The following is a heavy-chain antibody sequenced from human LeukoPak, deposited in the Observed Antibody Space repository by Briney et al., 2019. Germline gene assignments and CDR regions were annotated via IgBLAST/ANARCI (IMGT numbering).Heavy chain of an antibody. Sequence: PGGSLRLSCAASGFTFSSYGMHWVRQAPGKGLEWVAVIWYDGSNKYYADSVKGRFTISRDNSKNTLYLQMNSLRAEDTAVYYCAKVHLTYYYDSDGYGFQGHWGQGTLVTVSS. CDR1: GFTFSSYG. CDR2: IWYDGSNK. J-gene: IGHJ4*02. CDR3: AKVHLTYYYDSDGYGFQGH. V-gene: IGHV3-30*02. D-gene: IGHD3-22*01.